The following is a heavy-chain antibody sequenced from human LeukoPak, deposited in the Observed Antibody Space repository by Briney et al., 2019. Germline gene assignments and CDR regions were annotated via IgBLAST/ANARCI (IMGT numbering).Heavy chain of an antibody. CDR2: TYYRSKWYN. J-gene: IGHJ3*02. V-gene: IGHV6-1*01. CDR1: GDSVSSNSAA. CDR3: ARSIKWAPLDTDAFDI. Sequence: SQTLSLTCTISGDSVSSNSAAWNWIRQSPSRGLEWLGRTYYRSKWYNDYAVSVKSRITINPDTSKNQFSLQLNSVTPEDTAVYYCARSIKWAPLDTDAFDIWGQGTMVTVSS. D-gene: IGHD3-10*01.